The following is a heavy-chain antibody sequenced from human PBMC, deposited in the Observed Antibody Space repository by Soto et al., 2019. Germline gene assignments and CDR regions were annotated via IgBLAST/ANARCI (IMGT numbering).Heavy chain of an antibody. CDR2: YYYNGGT. V-gene: IGHV4-59*12. CDR3: AKMLELPPYKGEYYFDY. D-gene: IGHD1-7*01. J-gene: IGHJ4*02. CDR1: DASISDYY. Sequence: SETLSLTCTVSDASISDYYWTWIRQPPGKGLEWVGYYYYNGGTNHNPSLKSRVTISIDASRNQFSLRLSSLTAADTAVYYCAKMLELPPYKGEYYFDYWGQGALVTVSS.